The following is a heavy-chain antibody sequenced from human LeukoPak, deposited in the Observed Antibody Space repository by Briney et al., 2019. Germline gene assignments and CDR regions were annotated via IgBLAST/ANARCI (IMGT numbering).Heavy chain of an antibody. CDR3: AKDPIRGVRPYYFGS. Sequence: GGSLRLSCAASGFTFSSYGMQWVRQAPGKGLEWVAFIHYDGSNKYYANSVKGRFTISRDNSKNTLYLHMNSLRAEDTAVYYCAKDPIRGVRPYYFGSWGQGALVTVSS. J-gene: IGHJ4*02. CDR2: IHYDGSNK. D-gene: IGHD3-10*01. V-gene: IGHV3-30*02. CDR1: GFTFSSYG.